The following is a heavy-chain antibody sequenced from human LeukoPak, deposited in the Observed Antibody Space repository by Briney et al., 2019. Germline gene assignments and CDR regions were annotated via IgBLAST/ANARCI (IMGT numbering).Heavy chain of an antibody. V-gene: IGHV3-21*01. D-gene: IGHD6-6*01. CDR2: IGSSGLYI. J-gene: IGHJ3*02. CDR1: GLTFSGYS. CDR3: ARGLEDSSTDAVDI. Sequence: GGSLRLSCAASGLTFSGYSVNWVRQAPGKGLEWVSSIGSSGLYIYYADSVKGRFTISKDTAKNSLYLQMNSLRADDTALYYCARGLEDSSTDAVDIWGQGTMVTVSS.